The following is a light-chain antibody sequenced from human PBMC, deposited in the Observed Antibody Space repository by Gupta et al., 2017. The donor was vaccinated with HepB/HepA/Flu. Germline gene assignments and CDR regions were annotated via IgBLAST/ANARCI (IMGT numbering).Light chain of an antibody. CDR3: CSDAGNDNWV. J-gene: IGLJ1*01. CDR1: SSDIGAYNL. V-gene: IGLV2-8*01. CDR2: DVV. Sequence: QSAPTQTPSASGSPGQSVTISCTGTSSDIGAYNLVSWYQQHPVKAPKLIIYDVVQRPSGVPDRLSGSKSDNTASLTVSGRQAEDEADYYCCSDAGNDNWVFGGGTKVTVL.